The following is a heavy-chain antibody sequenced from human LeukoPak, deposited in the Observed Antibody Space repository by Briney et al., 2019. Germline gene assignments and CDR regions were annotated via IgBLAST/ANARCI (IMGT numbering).Heavy chain of an antibody. Sequence: GESLKISCKGSGYSFTTYWIGWVRQVPGKGLEWVGIINPGDSDPRYRPSFQGQVTISADKSINTAYLQWSSLKASDTAMYYCARHGLGSSWFGFDYWGQGTLVTVSS. J-gene: IGHJ4*02. CDR3: ARHGLGSSWFGFDY. CDR2: INPGDSDP. CDR1: GYSFTTYW. D-gene: IGHD6-13*01. V-gene: IGHV5-51*01.